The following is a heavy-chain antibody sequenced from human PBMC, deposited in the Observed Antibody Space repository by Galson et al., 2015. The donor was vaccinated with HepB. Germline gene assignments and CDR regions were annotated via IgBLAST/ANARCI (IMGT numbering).Heavy chain of an antibody. CDR2: IYYRSKWYY. CDR1: GDSVSGNSAA. Sequence: CAISGDSVSGNSAAWMWVRQSPSRGLEGLGGIYYRSKWYYDYAPSVRSRITINPDTSRNQFSLQLNSVTPEDTAVYFCARQYGGSYGYWGQGILVTVSS. CDR3: ARQYGGSYGY. V-gene: IGHV6-1*01. D-gene: IGHD3-16*01. J-gene: IGHJ4*02.